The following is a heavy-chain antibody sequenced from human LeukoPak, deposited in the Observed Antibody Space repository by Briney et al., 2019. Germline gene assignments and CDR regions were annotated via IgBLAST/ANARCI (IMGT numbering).Heavy chain of an antibody. V-gene: IGHV3-48*02. CDR2: ISSSTSTI. Sequence: GGSLRLSCAASGFTFSNYSMNWVRQAPGKGLEWVSYISSSTSTIYYGDSVKGRFTISRDSAKNSLYLQMNSLRDEGTAVYYCARVRIDYYDSSGYYYDAFDIWGQGTMVSVSS. J-gene: IGHJ3*02. CDR3: ARVRIDYYDSSGYYYDAFDI. D-gene: IGHD3-22*01. CDR1: GFTFSNYS.